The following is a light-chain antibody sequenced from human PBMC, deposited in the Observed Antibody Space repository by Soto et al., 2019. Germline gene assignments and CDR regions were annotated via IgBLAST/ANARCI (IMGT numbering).Light chain of an antibody. CDR1: SSNIGTNY. Sequence: QSVLTQPPSVSAAPGQKVTISCSGSSSNIGTNYVSWYQQLPGTVPTLLIYDNNKRPSGIPDRFSASKSGTSATLDITGLQIGDEADYYCEKWDDSLPGSVFGGGTKVTVL. V-gene: IGLV1-51*01. CDR3: EKWDDSLPGSV. CDR2: DNN. J-gene: IGLJ2*01.